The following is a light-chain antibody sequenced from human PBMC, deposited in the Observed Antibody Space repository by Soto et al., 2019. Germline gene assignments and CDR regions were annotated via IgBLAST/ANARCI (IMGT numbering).Light chain of an antibody. V-gene: IGKV3-20*01. CDR2: GAS. CDR3: QQDGSSPPLT. J-gene: IGKJ4*01. Sequence: EFVLTQSPGTLSLSPGERATLSCRASQSVSSSFLAWYQQKPGQAPRILIYGASTRATGIPDRFSGSGSGTGFTLTISRLEPEDFAVYYCQQDGSSPPLTFGGGTKVEIK. CDR1: QSVSSSF.